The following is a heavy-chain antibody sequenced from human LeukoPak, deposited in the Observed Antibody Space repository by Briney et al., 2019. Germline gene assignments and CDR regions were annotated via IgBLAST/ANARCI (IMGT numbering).Heavy chain of an antibody. V-gene: IGHV1-8*01. CDR2: MNPNSGNT. J-gene: IGHJ4*02. Sequence: ASVKVSCKASGYTFTSYDINWVRQATGQGLEWMGWMNPNSGNTGYAQKSQGRVTMTRNTSISTAYMELSSLRSEDTAVYYCARGRRVVRGVIIYYFDYWGQGTLVTVSS. D-gene: IGHD3-10*01. CDR1: GYTFTSYD. CDR3: ARGRRVVRGVIIYYFDY.